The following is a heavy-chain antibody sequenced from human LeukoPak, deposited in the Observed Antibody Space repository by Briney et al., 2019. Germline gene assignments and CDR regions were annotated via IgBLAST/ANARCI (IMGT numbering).Heavy chain of an antibody. Sequence: GGSLRLSCAASGFTFSSYAMTWVRQAPGKGLEWVSGISGSGGSTYYADPVRGRFTIPRDNSKNTLYLQMNSLRAEDTAVYYCPKEYQSRLTMHYFDYWGQGTLVTVPS. CDR3: PKEYQSRLTMHYFDY. CDR1: GFTFSSYA. V-gene: IGHV3-23*01. J-gene: IGHJ4*02. D-gene: IGHD4/OR15-4a*01. CDR2: ISGSGGST.